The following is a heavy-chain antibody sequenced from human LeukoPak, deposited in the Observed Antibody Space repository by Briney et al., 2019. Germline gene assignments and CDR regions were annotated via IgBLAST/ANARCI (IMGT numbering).Heavy chain of an antibody. CDR1: GYTFTSYY. CDR3: ARGDFYSGSFLDY. V-gene: IGHV1-46*01. Sequence: ASVKVSCKASGYTFTSYYMHWVRQAPGQGLEWMGIINPSGGSTSYAQKFQGRVTMTRDTSITTAYLELSRLTSDDTAVYYCARGDFYSGSFLDYWGQGTLVTVSS. J-gene: IGHJ4*02. D-gene: IGHD3-10*01. CDR2: INPSGGST.